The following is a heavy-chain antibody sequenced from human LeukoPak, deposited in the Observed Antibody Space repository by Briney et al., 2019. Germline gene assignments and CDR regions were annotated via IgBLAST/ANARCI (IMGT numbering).Heavy chain of an antibody. CDR1: GFTFSSYS. CDR2: IGSSGTPI. V-gene: IGHV3-48*02. CDR3: AKVASSITIFGVVIIPVWYHNDY. D-gene: IGHD3-3*01. J-gene: IGHJ4*02. Sequence: PGGSLRLSCATSGFTFSSYSMNWVRQAPGKGPEWVAYIGSSGTPIYYADSVKGRFAISRDNARNSLSLHMSSLRDEDTPVYYCAKVASSITIFGVVIIPVWYHNDYWGQGTLVTVSS.